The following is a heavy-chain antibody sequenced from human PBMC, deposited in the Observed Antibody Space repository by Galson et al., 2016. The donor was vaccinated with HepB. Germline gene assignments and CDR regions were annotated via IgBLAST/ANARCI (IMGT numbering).Heavy chain of an antibody. Sequence: SVKVSCKASGYTFTSYGISWVRQAPGQGLEWMGWISAYNGNTNYAQKLQGRVTMTTDTSTSTAYMELRSLRSDDTAVYYCARGGITVTTWGFVNYYGMDVWGKGTTLTVSS. CDR2: ISAYNGNT. CDR1: GYTFTSYG. D-gene: IGHD1-20*01. V-gene: IGHV1-18*01. CDR3: ARGGITVTTWGFVNYYGMDV. J-gene: IGHJ6*04.